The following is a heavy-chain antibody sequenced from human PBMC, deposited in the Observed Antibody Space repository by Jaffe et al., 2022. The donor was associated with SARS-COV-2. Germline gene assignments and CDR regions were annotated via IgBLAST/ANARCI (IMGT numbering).Heavy chain of an antibody. V-gene: IGHV4-39*01. CDR2: LYYSGST. D-gene: IGHD3-22*01. Sequence: QLQLQESGPGLVKPSETLSLTCTVSGGSFSSSSYYWGWIRQPPGKGLEWIGSLYYSGSTYYNPSLKSRVTISVDTSKNQFSLKLRSVTAADTAVYYCARARDSGGYYSHLGYFQHWGQGTLVIVSS. CDR3: ARARDSGGYYSHLGYFQH. J-gene: IGHJ1*01. CDR1: GGSFSSSSYY.